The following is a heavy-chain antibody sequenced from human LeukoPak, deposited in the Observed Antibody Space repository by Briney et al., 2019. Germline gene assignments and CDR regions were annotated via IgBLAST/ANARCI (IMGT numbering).Heavy chain of an antibody. V-gene: IGHV3-23*01. J-gene: IGHJ4*02. CDR1: GFTFSTYG. CDR2: VSGSGGST. Sequence: GGSLRLSCAASGFTFSTYGMSWVRQAPGKGLDWVPAVSGSGGSTHYADSVTGRFTISRDNSKNTLYLQMNSLRAEDTAVYYCAKDRYYDNTGDHYESEYWGQGTLVTVSS. D-gene: IGHD3-22*01. CDR3: AKDRYYDNTGDHYESEY.